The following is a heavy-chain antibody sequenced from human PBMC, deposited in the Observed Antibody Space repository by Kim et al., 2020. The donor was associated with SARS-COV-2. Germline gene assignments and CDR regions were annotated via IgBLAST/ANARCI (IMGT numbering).Heavy chain of an antibody. CDR3: ARDIGSGYPGDAFDI. V-gene: IGHV3-33*01. J-gene: IGHJ3*02. CDR1: GFTFSSYG. D-gene: IGHD3-22*01. Sequence: GGSLRLSCAASGFTFSSYGMHWVRQAPGKGLEWVAVIWYDGSNKYYADSVKGRFTISRDNSKNTLYLQMNSLRAEDTAVYYCARDIGSGYPGDAFDIWGQGTMVTVSS. CDR2: IWYDGSNK.